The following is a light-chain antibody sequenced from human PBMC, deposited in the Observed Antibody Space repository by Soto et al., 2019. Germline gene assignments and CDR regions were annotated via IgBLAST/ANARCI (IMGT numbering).Light chain of an antibody. CDR3: CSYVDHRKFV. CDR2: DVS. V-gene: IGLV2-11*01. CDR1: SSDVGDYNS. J-gene: IGLJ3*02. Sequence: QSALTQPRSVSGSPGQSVTVSCIGTSSDVGDYNSVSWYQQHPGKAPKLMIYDVSKRPSGVPDRFSGSKSGNTASLTISGLRPEDEAAYYCCSYVDHRKFVFGGGTQLTVL.